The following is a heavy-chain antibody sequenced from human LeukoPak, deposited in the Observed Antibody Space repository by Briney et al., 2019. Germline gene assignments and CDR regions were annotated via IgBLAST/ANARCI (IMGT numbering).Heavy chain of an antibody. J-gene: IGHJ6*04. V-gene: IGHV4-61*01. CDR2: IYYSGST. CDR3: ARDPLYYYDSSGYPYGMDV. D-gene: IGHD3-22*01. Sequence: SETLSLTCTVSGGSVSSGSYYWSWIRQPPGKGLEWIGYIYYSGSTNYNPSLKSRATISVDTSKNQFSLKLSSVTAADTAVYYCARDPLYYYDSSGYPYGMDVWGKGTTVTVSS. CDR1: GGSVSSGSYY.